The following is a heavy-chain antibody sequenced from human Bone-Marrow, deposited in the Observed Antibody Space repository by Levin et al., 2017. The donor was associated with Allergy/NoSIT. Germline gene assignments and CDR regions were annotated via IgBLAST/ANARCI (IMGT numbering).Heavy chain of an antibody. CDR2: ISYDGSAT. D-gene: IGHD4-17*01. V-gene: IGHV3-30*18. CDR3: AKESKVKIAPFSMDV. J-gene: IGHJ6*02. Sequence: PPGGSLRLSCVASGFTFSNYGMHWVRQAPGKGLEWVAVISYDGSATFYRESVKGRFIISRDNSNNALYLQMNSLRPEDTAIYSCAKESKVKIAPFSMDVWGQGTTVTVSS. CDR1: GFTFSNYG.